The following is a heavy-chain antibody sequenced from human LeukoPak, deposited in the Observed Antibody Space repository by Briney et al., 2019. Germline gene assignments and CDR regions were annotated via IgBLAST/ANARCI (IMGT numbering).Heavy chain of an antibody. D-gene: IGHD3-10*01. CDR3: ARGSRYYGSGSYPIKRRCYFDY. V-gene: IGHV4-34*01. Sequence: PSETLSLTCAVSGGSFSGYYWGWIRQPPGKGLEWIGEINHSGGTNYNPSLKSRVTISVDTSKNQFSLKLSSVTAADTAVYYCARGSRYYGSGSYPIKRRCYFDYWGQGTLVTVSS. CDR1: GGSFSGYY. J-gene: IGHJ4*02. CDR2: INHSGGT.